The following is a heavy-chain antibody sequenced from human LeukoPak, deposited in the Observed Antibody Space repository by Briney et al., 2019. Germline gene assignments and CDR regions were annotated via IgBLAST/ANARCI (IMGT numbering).Heavy chain of an antibody. J-gene: IGHJ4*02. CDR1: GYTFISYY. V-gene: IGHV1-46*01. CDR2: INPSGGST. Sequence: ASVKVSCKASGYTFISYYMHWVRQAPGQGLEWMGIINPSGGSTSYAQKFQGRVTMTRDMSTSTVYMELSSLRSEDTAMYYCARCHHYFDIRFDYWGQGTLVTVSS. D-gene: IGHD3-22*01. CDR3: ARCHHYFDIRFDY.